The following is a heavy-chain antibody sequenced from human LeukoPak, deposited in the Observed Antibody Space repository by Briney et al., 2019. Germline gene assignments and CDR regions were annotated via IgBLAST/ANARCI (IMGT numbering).Heavy chain of an antibody. J-gene: IGHJ4*02. CDR2: IYTSGST. CDR1: GGSISNYY. CDR3: ARGPQNRRFGY. V-gene: IGHV4-4*07. Sequence: PSETLSLTCSVSGGSISNYYWSWIRQPAGKGLEWIGRIYTSGSTKYNPSLKRRVPIPLDKSKNQFSLQLNSVSPEDTAVYYCARGPQNRRFGYWGQGTLVTVSS.